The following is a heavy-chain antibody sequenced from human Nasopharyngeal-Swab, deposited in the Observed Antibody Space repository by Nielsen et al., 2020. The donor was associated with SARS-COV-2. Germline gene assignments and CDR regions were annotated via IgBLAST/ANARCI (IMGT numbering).Heavy chain of an antibody. CDR1: GYTFTGYY. D-gene: IGHD4-17*01. CDR3: ARDLDYADGCY. Sequence: ASVTVSCQASGYTFTGYYLHWVRQAPGQGLEWMGRINPNSGGTNYAQKFQGRVTMTRDTSISTAYMELSRLRSDDTAVYYCARDLDYADGCYWGQGTLVTVSS. V-gene: IGHV1-2*06. J-gene: IGHJ4*02. CDR2: INPNSGGT.